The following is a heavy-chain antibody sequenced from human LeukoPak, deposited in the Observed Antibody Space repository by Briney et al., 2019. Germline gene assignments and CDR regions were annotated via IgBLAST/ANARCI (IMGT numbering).Heavy chain of an antibody. CDR3: AGSIAVAGDYYYGMDV. J-gene: IGHJ6*02. Sequence: GGSLRLSCAASGFTFSSYAMHWVRQAPGKGXXXXXXXXXDGSNKYYADSVKGRFTISRDNSKNTLYLQMNSLRAEDTAVYYCAGSIAVAGDYYYGMDVWGQGTTVTVSS. V-gene: IGHV3-30-3*01. D-gene: IGHD6-19*01. CDR1: GFTFSSYA. CDR2: XXXDGSNK.